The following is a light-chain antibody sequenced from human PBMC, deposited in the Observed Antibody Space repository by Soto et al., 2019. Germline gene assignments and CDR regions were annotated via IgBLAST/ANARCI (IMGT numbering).Light chain of an antibody. V-gene: IGLV2-8*01. CDR3: SSYAGSNNV. J-gene: IGLJ1*01. CDR2: EVS. Sequence: QSVLTQPTSGSGSPGQSVTISCTGTSSDVGGYNYVSWYQQHPGKAPKLMIYEVSKRPSGVPDRFSGSKSGNTASLTVSGLQAEDEADYYCSSYAGSNNVFGTGTKVTVL. CDR1: SSDVGGYNY.